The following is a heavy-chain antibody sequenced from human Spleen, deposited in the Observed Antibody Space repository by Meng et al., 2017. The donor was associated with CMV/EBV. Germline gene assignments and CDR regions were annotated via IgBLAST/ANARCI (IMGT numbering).Heavy chain of an antibody. J-gene: IGHJ5*02. CDR2: INPNSGGT. CDR3: TRVGPLTSNNWFDP. Sequence: QVQPVQSGADVEKPGASVKVSCKASGYTFTGYYMHWVRQAPGQGLEWMGWINPNSGGTNYAQKFQGRVTITRDTSISTAYMELSRLRSDDTAVYYCTRVGPLTSNNWFDPWGQGTLVTASS. D-gene: IGHD3-9*01. CDR1: GYTFTGYY. V-gene: IGHV1-2*02.